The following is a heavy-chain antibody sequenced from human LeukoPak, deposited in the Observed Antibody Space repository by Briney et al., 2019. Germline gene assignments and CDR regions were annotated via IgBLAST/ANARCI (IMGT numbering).Heavy chain of an antibody. J-gene: IGHJ4*02. D-gene: IGHD5-18*01. Sequence: GGSLRLSCAASGFIFSNYVMHWVRQPPGKGLEWVAVISYDGSNKYYADSVKGRFTISRDNSKNTLYLQMNSLRAEDTAVYYCAKGKTSGYSYGPSDYWGQGTLVTVSS. CDR1: GFIFSNYV. CDR2: ISYDGSNK. V-gene: IGHV3-30*18. CDR3: AKGKTSGYSYGPSDY.